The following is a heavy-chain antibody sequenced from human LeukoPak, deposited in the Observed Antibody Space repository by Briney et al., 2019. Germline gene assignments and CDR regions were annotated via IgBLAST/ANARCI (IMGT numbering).Heavy chain of an antibody. CDR3: ARDGLYYYDSSDAFDI. CDR2: INPSGGST. Sequence: ASVKVSCKASGYTFTSYYMHWVRQAPGQGLEWMGIINPSGGSTSYAQKFQGRVTMTRDTSTSTVYMELSSLRSEDTAVYYCARDGLYYYDSSDAFDIWGQGTMVTVSS. D-gene: IGHD3-22*01. V-gene: IGHV1-46*01. CDR1: GYTFTSYY. J-gene: IGHJ3*02.